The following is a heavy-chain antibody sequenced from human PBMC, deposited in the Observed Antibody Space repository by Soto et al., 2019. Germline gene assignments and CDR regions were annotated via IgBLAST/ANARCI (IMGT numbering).Heavy chain of an antibody. CDR1: GYTFITYG. CDR3: ARAKVQHAFDI. CDR2: ISAYNGDT. Sequence: ASVKVSCKASGYTFITYGVSWVRQAPGQGLEWMGWISAYNGDTNYAQNLQGRVTMTTDTSTSTAYMELRSLRSDDTAVYYCARAKVQHAFDIWGQGTMVTVSS. J-gene: IGHJ3*02. V-gene: IGHV1-18*01.